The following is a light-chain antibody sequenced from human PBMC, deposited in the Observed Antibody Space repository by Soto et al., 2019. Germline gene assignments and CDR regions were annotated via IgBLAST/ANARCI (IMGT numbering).Light chain of an antibody. CDR2: AAS. CDR1: QSISNH. V-gene: IGKV1-39*01. J-gene: IGKJ1*01. CDR3: PQSYSSPPT. Sequence: DIQMTQSPSSLSASVEDRVIITCRASQSISNHLNWYQQTPGKAPKLLIFAASSLQSGVPSRFSASRSGPDFTLTISSLQPEDFATYYCPQSYSSPPTFGQGTKVDIK.